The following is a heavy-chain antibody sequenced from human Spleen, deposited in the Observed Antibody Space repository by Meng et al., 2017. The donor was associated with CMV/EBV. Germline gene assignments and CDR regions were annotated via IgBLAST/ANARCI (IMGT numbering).Heavy chain of an antibody. J-gene: IGHJ5*02. D-gene: IGHD6-19*01. CDR2: ISANNGNT. CDR3: ARPVHTPSSGWYGGIDP. V-gene: IGHV1-18*01. Sequence: ASVKVSCKASGYTFSSYGFTWVRQAPGQGLEWMGWISANNGNTNYAQNLQGRITMTTDTSTSTAYMELRSLRSDDTAVYYCARPVHTPSSGWYGGIDPWGQGTLVTVSS. CDR1: GYTFSSYG.